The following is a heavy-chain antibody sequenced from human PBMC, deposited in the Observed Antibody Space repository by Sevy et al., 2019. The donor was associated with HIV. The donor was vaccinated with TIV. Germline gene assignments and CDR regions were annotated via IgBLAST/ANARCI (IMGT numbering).Heavy chain of an antibody. J-gene: IGHJ6*02. CDR1: GFTFGDYA. D-gene: IGHD3-3*01. CDR2: IRSKAYCGTT. CDR3: TRDTYYDFWSGYLVYYYGMDV. Sequence: GGSLRLSCTASGFTFGDYAMSWFRQAPGKGLEWVGFIRSKAYCGTTEDAASVKGRFTISRDDSKSIAYLQMNSLKTEDTAVYYCTRDTYYDFWSGYLVYYYGMDVWGQGTTVTVSS. V-gene: IGHV3-49*03.